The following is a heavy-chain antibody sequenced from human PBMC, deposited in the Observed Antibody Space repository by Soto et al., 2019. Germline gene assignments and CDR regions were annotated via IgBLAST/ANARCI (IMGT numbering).Heavy chain of an antibody. CDR3: ARSTYYEYFQH. V-gene: IGHV4-59*01. CDR2: IYHSGST. Sequence: ETLSLTCTVSGGSISSYYWSWIRQPPGKGLEWIAYIYHSGSTNYNPSLKSRVTISVDTSRDQFSLKLSSVTPADTAIYYCARSTYYEYFQHWGQGALVTVSS. CDR1: GGSISSYY. J-gene: IGHJ1*01. D-gene: IGHD1-26*01.